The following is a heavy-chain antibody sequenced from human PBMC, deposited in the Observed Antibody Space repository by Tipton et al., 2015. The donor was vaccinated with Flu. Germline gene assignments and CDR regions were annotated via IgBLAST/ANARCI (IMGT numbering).Heavy chain of an antibody. CDR1: GASIGSSY. CDR3: ARDTSLQR. V-gene: IGHV4-59*01. Sequence: TLSLTCTVSGASIGSSYWSRIRQAPGKGLEWIGHIYYSGITNYNPSLKSRITISVDTSKNQFSLRLSSVTAADTAVYYCARDTSLQRWGQGTLVTVS. J-gene: IGHJ1*01. CDR2: IYYSGIT.